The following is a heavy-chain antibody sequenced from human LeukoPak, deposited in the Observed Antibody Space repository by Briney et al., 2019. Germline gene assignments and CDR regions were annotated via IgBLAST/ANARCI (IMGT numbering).Heavy chain of an antibody. CDR1: GFTFSSYA. D-gene: IGHD6-19*01. CDR3: ARGVSGWSVGWFDP. CDR2: INHSGST. V-gene: IGHV4-34*01. J-gene: IGHJ5*02. Sequence: GSLRLSCVASGFTFSSYAMNWVRQPPGKGLEWIGEINHSGSTNYNPSLKSRVTISVDTSKNQFSLKLSSVTAADTAVYYCARGVSGWSVGWFDPWGQGTLVTVSS.